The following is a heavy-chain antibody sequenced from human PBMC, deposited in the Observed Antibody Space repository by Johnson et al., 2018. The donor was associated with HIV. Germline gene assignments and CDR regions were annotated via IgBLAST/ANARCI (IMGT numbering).Heavy chain of an antibody. Sequence: VQLVESGGGLVKPGGSLRLSCAASGFTFSNAWMSWVRQAPGKGLEWVGRIKSKTDGGTTDYAAPVKGRFTISRDDSKNTLYLQMYSLKTEDTAVYYCTTEAYSSSSAAFDIWGQGTMVTVSS. CDR2: IKSKTDGGTT. V-gene: IGHV3-15*01. CDR3: TTEAYSSSSAAFDI. CDR1: GFTFSNAW. D-gene: IGHD6-6*01. J-gene: IGHJ3*02.